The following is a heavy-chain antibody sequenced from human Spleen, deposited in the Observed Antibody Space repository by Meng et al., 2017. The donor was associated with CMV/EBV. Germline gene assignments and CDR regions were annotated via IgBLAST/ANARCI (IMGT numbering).Heavy chain of an antibody. Sequence: VQLQRWGAGLLKPSETLSLTCAVYGGSFSGYYWSWIRQPPGKGLEWIGEINHSGSTNYNPSLKSRVTISVDTSKNQFSLKLSSVTAADTAVYYCARRDGRCLDYWGQGTLVTVSS. J-gene: IGHJ4*02. CDR1: GGSFSGYY. V-gene: IGHV4-34*01. D-gene: IGHD5-24*01. CDR3: ARRDGRCLDY. CDR2: INHSGST.